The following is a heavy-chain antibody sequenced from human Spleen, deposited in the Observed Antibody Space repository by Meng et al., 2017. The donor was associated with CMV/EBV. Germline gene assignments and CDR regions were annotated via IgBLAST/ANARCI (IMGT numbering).Heavy chain of an antibody. Sequence: SETLSLTCTVSGYSISSGYYWGWIRQPPGKGLEWIGSIYHSGSTYYNPSLKSRVTISVDTSKNQFSLKLSSVTAADTAVYYCARGIAVALVWGQGTLVTVSS. CDR2: IYHSGST. D-gene: IGHD6-19*01. CDR3: ARGIAVALV. J-gene: IGHJ4*02. CDR1: GYSISSGYY. V-gene: IGHV4-38-2*02.